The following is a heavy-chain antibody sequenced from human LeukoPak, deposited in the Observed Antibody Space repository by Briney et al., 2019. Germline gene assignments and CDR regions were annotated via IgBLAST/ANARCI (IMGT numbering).Heavy chain of an antibody. D-gene: IGHD3-3*01. CDR2: INPSGGST. CDR3: ASRGYDFWSGYRYSDPFDI. CDR1: GYTFTSYY. J-gene: IGHJ3*02. Sequence: ASVKVSCKASGYTFTSYYMHWVRQAPGQGLEWMGIINPSGGSTSYAQKFQGRVTMTRDTSISTAYMELSRLRSDDTAVYYCASRGYDFWSGYRYSDPFDIWGQGTMVTVSS. V-gene: IGHV1-46*01.